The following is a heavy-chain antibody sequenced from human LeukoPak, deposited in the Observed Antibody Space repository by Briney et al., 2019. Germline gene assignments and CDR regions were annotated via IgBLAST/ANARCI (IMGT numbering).Heavy chain of an antibody. CDR1: GFTFSSYS. V-gene: IGHV3-48*04. CDR3: ARITILTNDY. CDR2: ISDSGSTI. D-gene: IGHD3-9*01. Sequence: GGSLRLSCAASGFTFSSYSMNWVRQAPGKGLEWVSYISDSGSTIFYADSVKGRFTISRDNAKNSLYLQMHSLRAEDTAVYYCARITILTNDYWGQGTLVTVSS. J-gene: IGHJ4*02.